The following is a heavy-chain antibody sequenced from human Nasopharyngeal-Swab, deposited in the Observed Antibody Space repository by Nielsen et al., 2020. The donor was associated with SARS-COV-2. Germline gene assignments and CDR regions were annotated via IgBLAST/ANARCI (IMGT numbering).Heavy chain of an antibody. Sequence: GESLRLSCAASGFTFSDYYMSWIRQAPGKGLEWVSYISSSGSTIYYADSVKGRFTISRDNAKNSLYLQMNSLRAEDTAVYYCARDADCYGSGSYLGYWGQGTLVTVSS. D-gene: IGHD3-10*01. CDR2: ISSSGSTI. V-gene: IGHV3-11*04. CDR3: ARDADCYGSGSYLGY. J-gene: IGHJ4*02. CDR1: GFTFSDYY.